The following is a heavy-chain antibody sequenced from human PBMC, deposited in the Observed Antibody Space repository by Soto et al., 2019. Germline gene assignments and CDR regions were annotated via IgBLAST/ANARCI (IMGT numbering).Heavy chain of an antibody. CDR3: VYYCAKSNYGCYDYFQYVQAV. Sequence: GASVKVSCKASGYTFTSYGISWVRQAPGQGLQWMGWINPKSGATDYAQKFQGRVTMTREMSTNTAYLELSGLRSDDTADDTAVYYCAKSNYGCYDYFQYVQAVSGQRTTVTVSS. D-gene: IGHD4-17*01. J-gene: IGHJ6*01. CDR2: INPKSGAT. V-gene: IGHV1-2*02. CDR1: GYTFTSYG.